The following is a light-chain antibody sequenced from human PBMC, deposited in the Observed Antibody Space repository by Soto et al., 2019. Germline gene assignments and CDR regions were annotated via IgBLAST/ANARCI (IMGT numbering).Light chain of an antibody. Sequence: QSVLTQPASVSGSPGQSITISCTGTSSDVGGYNYVSWYQQHPGKAPKLTIYEVSNRPSGVSNRFSGSKSGNTASLTISGLQAEDEADYYCSSYTSSSTLYAFGTGTKVTVL. V-gene: IGLV2-14*01. J-gene: IGLJ1*01. CDR1: SSDVGGYNY. CDR2: EVS. CDR3: SSYTSSSTLYA.